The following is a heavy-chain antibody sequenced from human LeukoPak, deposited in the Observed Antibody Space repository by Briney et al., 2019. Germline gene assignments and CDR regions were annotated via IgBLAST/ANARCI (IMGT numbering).Heavy chain of an antibody. D-gene: IGHD2-2*01. CDR1: GFSFSGYN. Sequence: GGSLRLSCAASGFSFSGYNLNWVRQAPGKGLEWVSFIDGSSRYIYYADSVKGRFTISRDNTRNSLYLQMNSLRAEDTAVYYCARIRGHCSSTTCPNFDYWGQGTLVTVFS. CDR3: ARIRGHCSSTTCPNFDY. CDR2: IDGSSRYI. V-gene: IGHV3-21*01. J-gene: IGHJ4*02.